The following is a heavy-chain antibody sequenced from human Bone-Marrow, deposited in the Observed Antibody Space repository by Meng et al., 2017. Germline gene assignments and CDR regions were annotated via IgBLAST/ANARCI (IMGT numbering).Heavy chain of an antibody. CDR2: IYYTEKT. CDR3: ARVGRGETYFDL. Sequence: LQGSGPRWGKPSQSLSLSCIAPDASINSAGYDCSWIRQHPGKGLDWIWYIYYTEKTYYNPSLKSPMTISLDKSKNQFSLKLNSVTAADTAVYYCARVGRGETYFDLWGRGTLVTVSS. V-gene: IGHV4-31*01. CDR1: DASINSAGYD. D-gene: IGHD5-24*01. J-gene: IGHJ2*01.